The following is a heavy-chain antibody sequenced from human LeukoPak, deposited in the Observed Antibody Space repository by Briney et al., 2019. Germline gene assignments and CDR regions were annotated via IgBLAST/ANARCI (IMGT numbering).Heavy chain of an antibody. CDR1: GYSFTSNA. J-gene: IGHJ5*02. V-gene: IGHV1-3*04. CDR2: INTGNGYT. D-gene: IGHD2-15*01. Sequence: GASVKVSCKASGYSFTSNALHWVRQDPGQRLEWMGWINTGNGYTKYSQNFQDRVTITRDTSASTAYMELNSLRSEDTAVYYCARENQYCSGGSCYYHWLDPWGQGTLVTVSS. CDR3: ARENQYCSGGSCYYHWLDP.